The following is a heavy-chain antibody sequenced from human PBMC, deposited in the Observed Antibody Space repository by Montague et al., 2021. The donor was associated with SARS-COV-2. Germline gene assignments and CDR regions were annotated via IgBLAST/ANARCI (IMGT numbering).Heavy chain of an antibody. J-gene: IGHJ4*02. D-gene: IGHD3-10*01. CDR3: ASMVRAQVYYFDF. CDR2: IFYSGST. V-gene: IGHV4-39*01. CDR1: GGSISSSSYY. Sequence: SETLSLTCTVSGGSISSSSYYWGWIRQPPGKGLEWIGSIFYSGSTDYNPSLKSRVTISVDTSKNQFSLKLSSVTAADTAVYYCASMVRAQVYYFDFWGLGTLVTVSS.